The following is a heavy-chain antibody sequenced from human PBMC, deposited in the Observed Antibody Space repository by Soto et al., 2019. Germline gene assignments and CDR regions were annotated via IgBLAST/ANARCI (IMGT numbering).Heavy chain of an antibody. V-gene: IGHV3-23*01. D-gene: IGHD2-8*01. CDR2: ISGSGGST. J-gene: IGHJ4*02. CDR3: AEASCTTSNCYVSGY. CDR1: GFTFSSYA. Sequence: GGSLRLSCVASGFTFSSYAMSWVRQAPGKGLEWASSISGSGGSTYYADSVKGRFTISRDNSKDTLYLQMNSLRAEDTAVYYCAEASCTTSNCYVSGYWGQGTLVTVSS.